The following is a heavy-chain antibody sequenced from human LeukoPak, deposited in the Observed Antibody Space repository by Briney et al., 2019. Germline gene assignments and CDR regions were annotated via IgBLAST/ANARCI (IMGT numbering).Heavy chain of an antibody. D-gene: IGHD6-13*01. CDR1: GFTSSSNG. J-gene: IGHJ4*02. V-gene: IGHV3-48*01. CDR2: ISGSSGTI. CDR3: GYIAAAVYYFDY. Sequence: GGSLRLSCAASGFTSSSNGMNWVRQAPGKGLEWVAYISGSSGTIYYADSVKGRFTISRDNARNSLYLQMNSLRSEDTAIYYCGYIAAAVYYFDYWGQGTLVTVSS.